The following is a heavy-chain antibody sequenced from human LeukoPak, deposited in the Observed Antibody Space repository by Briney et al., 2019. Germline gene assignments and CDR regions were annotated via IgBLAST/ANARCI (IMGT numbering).Heavy chain of an antibody. D-gene: IGHD6-13*01. J-gene: IGHJ3*02. CDR1: GFTFSSYG. Sequence: PGGSLRLSCAASGFTFSSYGMRWVRQAPGKGLEWVANIKQDGSEKYYVDSVKGRFTISRDNAKNSLYLQMNSLRAEDTAVYYCAKDYSSSWSSPGDAFDIWGQGTMVTVSS. CDR2: IKQDGSEK. V-gene: IGHV3-7*01. CDR3: AKDYSSSWSSPGDAFDI.